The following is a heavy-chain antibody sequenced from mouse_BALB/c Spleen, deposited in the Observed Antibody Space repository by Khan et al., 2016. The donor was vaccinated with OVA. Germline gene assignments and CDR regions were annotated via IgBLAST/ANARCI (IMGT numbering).Heavy chain of an antibody. CDR1: GYSFTSYY. V-gene: IGHV1-31*01. CDR2: IDPFNGDT. Sequence: VQLQQSGPELMKPGASVNISCKASGYSFTSYYIHWVKQSHGKSLEWIGYIDPFNGDTDYNQKFKGKATLTVYKSSNTAYMHLSSLTSEDSAVYYCVRESFDHWGQGTLVTVSA. J-gene: IGHJ3*01. CDR3: VRESFDH.